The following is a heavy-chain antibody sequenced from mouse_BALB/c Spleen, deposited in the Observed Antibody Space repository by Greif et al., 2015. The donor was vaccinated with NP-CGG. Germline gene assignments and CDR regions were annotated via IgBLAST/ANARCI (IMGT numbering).Heavy chain of an antibody. V-gene: IGHV1-52*01. CDR3: ARLDSLLRAMDY. Sequence: QVQLKESGAELVRPGASVKLSCKASGYTFTSYWMNWVKQRPEQGLEWIGRIDPYDSETHYNQKFKDKAILTIDKSSSTAYMQLSSLTSEDSAVYYCARLDSLLRAMDYWGQGTSVTVSS. CDR2: IDPYDSET. D-gene: IGHD1-2*01. CDR1: GYTFTSYW. J-gene: IGHJ4*01.